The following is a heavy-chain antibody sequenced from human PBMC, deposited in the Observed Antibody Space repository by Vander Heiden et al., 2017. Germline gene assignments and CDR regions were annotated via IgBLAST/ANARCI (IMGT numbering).Heavy chain of an antibody. CDR2: INSGGTTT. D-gene: IGHD3-16*01. V-gene: IGHV3-74*01. J-gene: IGHJ5*02. CDR3: ARAPTGMGATKLEDP. Sequence: GKGLVWVSRINSGGTTTNYADSVKGRFTISRDNAKNTVYLQMNSLRAEDTAVYYCARAPTGMGATKLEDPWGQGTLVTVSS.